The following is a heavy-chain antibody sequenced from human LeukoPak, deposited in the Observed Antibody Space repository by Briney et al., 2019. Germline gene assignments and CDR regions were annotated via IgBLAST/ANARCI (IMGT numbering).Heavy chain of an antibody. D-gene: IGHD3-10*01. CDR3: ARVRSYGSGSYHSYYFDY. CDR2: IIPIFGTA. CDR1: GGTFSSYA. J-gene: IGHJ4*02. Sequence: SVKVSCKASGGTFSSYAISWVRQAPGQGLEWMGGIIPIFGTANYAQKFKGRVTITADESTSTAYMELSSLRSEDTAVYYCARVRSYGSGSYHSYYFDYWGQGTLVTVSS. V-gene: IGHV1-69*13.